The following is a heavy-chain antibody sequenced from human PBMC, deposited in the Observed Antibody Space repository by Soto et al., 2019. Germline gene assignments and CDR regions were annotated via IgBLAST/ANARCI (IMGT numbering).Heavy chain of an antibody. V-gene: IGHV3-48*02. J-gene: IGHJ4*02. D-gene: IGHD4-17*01. Sequence: GGSLRLSCAASGFTFSSYSMNWVRQAPGKGLEWVSYISSSSSTIYYADSVKGRFTISRDNAKNSLYLQMNSLRDEDTAVYYCASSTVVHPEKFDYWGQGTLVTVSS. CDR3: ASSTVVHPEKFDY. CDR2: ISSSSSTI. CDR1: GFTFSSYS.